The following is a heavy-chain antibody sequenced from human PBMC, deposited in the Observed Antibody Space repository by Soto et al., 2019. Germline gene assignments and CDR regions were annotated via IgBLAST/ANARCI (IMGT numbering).Heavy chain of an antibody. D-gene: IGHD4-17*01. CDR2: IIPIFGTA. V-gene: IGHV1-69*12. CDR3: ESSFNGDYFYYYGMDV. J-gene: IGHJ6*01. CDR1: GGTFSSYA. Sequence: QVQLVQSGAEVKKPGSSVKVSCKASGGTFSSYAISWVRQAPGQGLEWMGGIIPIFGTANYAQKFHGRVKNTAAETTSTAYMKLSSLRFEETVMYYCESSFNGDYFYYYGMDVWGQGTTVTVSS.